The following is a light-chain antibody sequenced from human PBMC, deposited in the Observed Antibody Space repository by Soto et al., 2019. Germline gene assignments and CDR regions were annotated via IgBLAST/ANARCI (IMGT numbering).Light chain of an antibody. CDR3: SSFTTSYIYV. V-gene: IGLV2-14*01. CDR2: EVG. Sequence: QSALTQPASASGSPGQSITISCTGTSSDVGAYNYVSWYQQHPGKVPKLMIYEVGNRPSGVSNRFSGSKSGNTASLTISGLQAEDEADYYCSSFTTSYIYVFGSGTKLTVL. J-gene: IGLJ1*01. CDR1: SSDVGAYNY.